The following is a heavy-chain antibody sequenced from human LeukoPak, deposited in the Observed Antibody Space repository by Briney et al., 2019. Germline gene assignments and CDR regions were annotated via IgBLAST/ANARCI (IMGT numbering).Heavy chain of an antibody. Sequence: GASVKVSCKASGYTVTNYGISWVRQAPGQGLEWMGWNSPYNGNTNYAQKLQGRVTMTRDTSTSTAYMALRSLRSDDTAVYYCARPGLYCSGGSCYSDYWGQGTLVTVSS. D-gene: IGHD2-15*01. CDR1: GYTVTNYG. J-gene: IGHJ4*02. V-gene: IGHV1-18*01. CDR2: NSPYNGNT. CDR3: ARPGLYCSGGSCYSDY.